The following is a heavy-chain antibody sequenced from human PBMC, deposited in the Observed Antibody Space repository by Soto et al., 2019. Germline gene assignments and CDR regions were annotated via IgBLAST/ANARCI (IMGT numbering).Heavy chain of an antibody. V-gene: IGHV1-46*01. CDR3: ARGIQYSSSWYNWFDP. J-gene: IGHJ5*02. CDR1: GYTFTSYY. CDR2: INPSGGST. D-gene: IGHD6-13*01. Sequence: GASVKFYCKASGYTFTSYYMHWVRQAPGQGLEWMGIINPSGGSTSYAQNFQFRVTMTRDASTITVYMELSSLRSEDTAVYYCARGIQYSSSWYNWFDPWGQGTLVTVSS.